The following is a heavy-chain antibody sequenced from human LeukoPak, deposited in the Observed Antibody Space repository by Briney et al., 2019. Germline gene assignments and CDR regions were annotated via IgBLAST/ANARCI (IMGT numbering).Heavy chain of an antibody. CDR1: GGSISSYY. J-gene: IGHJ5*02. CDR3: ARLSSSWYGGWFDP. Sequence: SETLSLTCTVSGGSISSYYWSWIRQPPGTGLEWIGYIYYSGSTNYNPSLKSRVTISVDTSKNQFSLKLSSVTAADTAVYYCARLSSSWYGGWFDPWGQGTLVTVSS. V-gene: IGHV4-59*08. CDR2: IYYSGST. D-gene: IGHD6-13*01.